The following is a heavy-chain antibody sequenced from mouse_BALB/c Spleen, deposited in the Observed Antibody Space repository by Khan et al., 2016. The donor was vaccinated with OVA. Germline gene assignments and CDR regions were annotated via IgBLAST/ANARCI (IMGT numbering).Heavy chain of an antibody. Sequence: VQLLETGPGLVAPSQSLSITCTISGFSLTNYGVPWVRQPPGKGLEGLVVIWGDGSTTYNSALKSRLTISKDKPKSKVFLKVNSIQTDDTAMYFCARQPYYHYNIMDYWGQGTSVTVSS. CDR2: IWGDGST. V-gene: IGHV2-6-1*01. J-gene: IGHJ4*01. CDR3: ARQPYYHYNIMDY. CDR1: GFSLTNYG. D-gene: IGHD2-4*01.